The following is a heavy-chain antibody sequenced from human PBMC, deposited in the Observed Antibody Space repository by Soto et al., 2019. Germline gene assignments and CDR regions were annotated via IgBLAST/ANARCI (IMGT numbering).Heavy chain of an antibody. D-gene: IGHD3-3*01. V-gene: IGHV4-39*01. CDR1: GGSIGSSSYY. Sequence: SETLSLTCTVSGGSIGSSSYYWGWIRQSPGKGLEWIGSIYYSGSTYHNLPLKSRVTISVDTSKNQFSLKLSSVTAADTAVYFCARQIPPDLIGYYSGIIDNWRQGALVTVSS. CDR3: ARQIPPDLIGYYSGIIDN. J-gene: IGHJ4*02. CDR2: IYYSGST.